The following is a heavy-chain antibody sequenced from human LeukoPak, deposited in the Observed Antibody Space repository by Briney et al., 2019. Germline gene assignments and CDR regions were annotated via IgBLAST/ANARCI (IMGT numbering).Heavy chain of an antibody. CDR3: ARGSGSGWPLDR. Sequence: GGSLRLSCAASGVIVSRNFMSWVRQAPGKGLQWVAIMYAGGTADYSDSVRGRFHISRDSSNNTLSLQINSLRAEDTAVYYCARGSGSGWPLDRWGQGALVTVSS. V-gene: IGHV3-53*01. CDR1: GVIVSRNF. J-gene: IGHJ5*02. CDR2: MYAGGTA. D-gene: IGHD6-19*01.